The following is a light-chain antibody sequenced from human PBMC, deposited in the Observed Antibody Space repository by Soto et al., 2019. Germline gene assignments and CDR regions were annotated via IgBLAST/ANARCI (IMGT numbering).Light chain of an antibody. CDR2: QAS. CDR3: QHYNDYSYT. Sequence: DIQMTQSPSTLSASVGDRVAISCRASQSVSGWLAWYQQKPRKVPKLLIYQASTLEDGVPSRFSGSGSGTEFTLTISSLQPDDSATYYCQHYNDYSYTFGPGTNLEIK. J-gene: IGKJ2*01. CDR1: QSVSGW. V-gene: IGKV1-5*03.